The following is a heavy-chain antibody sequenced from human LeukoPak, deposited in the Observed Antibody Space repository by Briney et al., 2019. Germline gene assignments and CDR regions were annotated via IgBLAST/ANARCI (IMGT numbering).Heavy chain of an antibody. D-gene: IGHD1-1*01. Sequence: SETLSLTRTVSRGSISSPTWWTWVRQPPEKGLEWVGEIYHDGSTSYNTSLMSRLTISIDKSMNQFSLKLSSVTAADTAVYYCTRRTATGLEGFDIWGQGTMVTVSS. V-gene: IGHV4-4*02. J-gene: IGHJ3*02. CDR3: TRRTATGLEGFDI. CDR1: RGSISSPTW. CDR2: IYHDGST.